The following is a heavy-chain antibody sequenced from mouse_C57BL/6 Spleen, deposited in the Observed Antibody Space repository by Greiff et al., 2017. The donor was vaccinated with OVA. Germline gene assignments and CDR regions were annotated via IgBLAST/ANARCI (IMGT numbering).Heavy chain of an antibody. J-gene: IGHJ4*01. CDR2: IDPSDSYT. CDR3: ARPLDSSGYAMDY. CDR1: GYTFTSYW. D-gene: IGHD3-2*02. V-gene: IGHV1-59*01. Sequence: QVQLQQPGAELVRPGTSVTLSCKASGYTFTSYWMHWVKQRPGQGLEWIGVIDPSDSYTNYNQKFKGKATLTVDTSSSTAYTQLSSLTSEDSAVYYCARPLDSSGYAMDYWGQGTSVTVSS.